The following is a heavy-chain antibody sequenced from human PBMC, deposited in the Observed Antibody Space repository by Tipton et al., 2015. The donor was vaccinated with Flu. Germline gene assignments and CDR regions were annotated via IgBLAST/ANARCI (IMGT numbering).Heavy chain of an antibody. V-gene: IGHV4-59*01. Sequence: TLSLTCSVSGDSISSFYWSWIRQPPGKGLEWIAYISNSGSSNYNPSLKSRITVSVDTSKNQFSLILSSVTAADTAVYYCARSSRGWYRAMFDWGQGTLFTVSS. D-gene: IGHD6-19*01. J-gene: IGHJ4*02. CDR3: ARSSRGWYRAMFD. CDR1: GDSISSFY. CDR2: ISNSGSS.